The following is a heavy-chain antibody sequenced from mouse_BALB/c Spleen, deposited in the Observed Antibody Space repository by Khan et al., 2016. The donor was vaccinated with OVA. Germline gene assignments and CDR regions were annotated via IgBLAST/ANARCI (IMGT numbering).Heavy chain of an antibody. CDR2: INTYTGEP. J-gene: IGHJ1*01. V-gene: IGHV9-3-1*01. Sequence: QIQLVQSGPELKKPGETVKISCKASGYTFTNYGMNWVKQAPGKGLKWMGWINTYTGEPTYADDFKGRFAFSLETSARTAYLQINNLKNEDTASYFCASGGYWYFDDWGAGTTVTVSS. CDR1: GYTFTNYG. D-gene: IGHD1-1*02. CDR3: ASGGYWYFDD.